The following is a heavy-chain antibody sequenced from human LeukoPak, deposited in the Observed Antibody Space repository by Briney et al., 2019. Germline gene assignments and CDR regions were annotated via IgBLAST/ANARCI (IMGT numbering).Heavy chain of an antibody. CDR2: ITAGGSFK. V-gene: IGHV3-21*01. D-gene: IGHD3-10*02. J-gene: IGHJ6*04. Sequence: PGGSLRLSCAASGFTFSNYAMNWVRQAPGKGLDWVSSITAGGSFKYYADSVEGRFTISRDNAKNSLYLQMSSLRAEDTAVYYCAELGITMIGGVWGKGTTVTISS. CDR1: GFTFSNYA. CDR3: AELGITMIGGV.